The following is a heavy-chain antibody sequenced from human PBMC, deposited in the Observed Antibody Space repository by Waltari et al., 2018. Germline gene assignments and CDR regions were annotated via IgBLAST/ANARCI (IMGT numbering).Heavy chain of an antibody. V-gene: IGHV4-39*01. CDR1: GGSISSSSYY. CDR3: ARHVYCSGGSCYATSFYYYYYMDV. CDR2: IYYSGDT. D-gene: IGHD2-15*01. J-gene: IGHJ6*03. Sequence: QLQLQESGPGLVKPSETLSLTCTVSGGSISSSSYYWGWIRQPPGKGLEWIGSIYYSGDTSHNPALVIRVSITLDTSKYQFSPKLSSVTAADTAVYYCARHVYCSGGSCYATSFYYYYYMDVWGKGTTVTVSS.